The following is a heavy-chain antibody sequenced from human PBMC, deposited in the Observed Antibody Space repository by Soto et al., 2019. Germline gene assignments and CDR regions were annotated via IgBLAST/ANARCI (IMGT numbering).Heavy chain of an antibody. CDR1: GYTFTSYA. CDR3: ARFGGLVARGGLAAY. D-gene: IGHD3-16*01. V-gene: IGHV1-3*01. J-gene: IGHJ4*02. CDR2: INAGNGNT. Sequence: GASLKVSCKASGYTFTSYAMHWVRQAPGQRLEWMGWINAGNGNTKYSQKFQGRVTITRDTSASTAYMELSSLRSEDTAVYYCARFGGLVARGGLAAYGGQEPLFPVSS.